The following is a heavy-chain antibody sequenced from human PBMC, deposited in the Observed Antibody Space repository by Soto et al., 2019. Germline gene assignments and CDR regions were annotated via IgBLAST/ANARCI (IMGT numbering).Heavy chain of an antibody. CDR1: GFTFGDYA. D-gene: IGHD3-10*01. Sequence: PGGSLRLSCTACGFTFGDYAMSWVRQAPERGLEWVGFIRSKTYGGTAEYAASVKGRFTISRDDSKSIAYLQMNSLKTEDTAVYYCTRDQPITPWGQGTVVTVSS. CDR2: IRSKTYGGTA. V-gene: IGHV3-49*04. J-gene: IGHJ3*01. CDR3: TRDQPITP.